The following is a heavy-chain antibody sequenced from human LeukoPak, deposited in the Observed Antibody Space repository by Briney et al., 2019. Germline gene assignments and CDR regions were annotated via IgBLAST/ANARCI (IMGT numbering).Heavy chain of an antibody. CDR1: GGSISSGGYY. D-gene: IGHD2-2*01. CDR3: ARYQSDAFDI. J-gene: IGHJ3*02. CDR2: IYYSGST. Sequence: SETLSLTCTVSGGSISSGGYYWSWIRQHPGTGLEWIGYIYYSGSTYYNPSLKSRVTISVDTSKNQFSLKLSSVTAADTAVYYCARYQSDAFDIWGQGTMVTVSS. V-gene: IGHV4-31*03.